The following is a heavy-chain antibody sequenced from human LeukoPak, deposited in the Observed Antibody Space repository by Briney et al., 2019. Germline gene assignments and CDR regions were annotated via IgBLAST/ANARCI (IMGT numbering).Heavy chain of an antibody. D-gene: IGHD5/OR15-5a*01. CDR3: ATASPYMSTSGPGVY. CDR2: ISGSGGST. V-gene: IGHV3-23*01. CDR1: GFTFSSYA. Sequence: GGSLRLSCAASGFTFSSYAMSWVRQAPGKGLEWVSAISGSGGSTYYADSVKGRFTISRDNSKNTVYLQMNSLRADDTAVYYCATASPYMSTSGPGVYWGQGTLVTVSS. J-gene: IGHJ4*02.